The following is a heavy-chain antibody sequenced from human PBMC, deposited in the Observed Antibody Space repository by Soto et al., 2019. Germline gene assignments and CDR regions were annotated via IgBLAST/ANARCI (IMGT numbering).Heavy chain of an antibody. V-gene: IGHV3-30*18. CDR2: ISYDGSIK. Sequence: QVHLVESGGGVVQPGRSLRLSCAGSGFTFSNYGMHWVRQAPGKGLAWVAVISYDGSIKYYVDSVKGRFTISRDNSKNTXXLXMXXLRDEDTAVYYCAKGLGYCSGGKCYRGDYYYGMDVWGQGTTVTVSS. D-gene: IGHD2-15*01. CDR3: AKGLGYCSGGKCYRGDYYYGMDV. CDR1: GFTFSNYG. J-gene: IGHJ6*02.